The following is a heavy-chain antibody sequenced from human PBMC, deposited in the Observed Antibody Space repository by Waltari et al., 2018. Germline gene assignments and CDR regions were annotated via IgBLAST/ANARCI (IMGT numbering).Heavy chain of an antibody. D-gene: IGHD2-21*01. V-gene: IGHV3-9*01. CDR3: AKDVGCGGTSCDYFDF. CDR2: ISWNSHSI. Sequence: EVQLVESGGMLVQPGRSLRLSCAASGFTFDGYAMHGVRQAPGKGLEWVSGISWNSHSIGYADSVKGRFTISRDNVKNSLDLQMNSLRAEDTALYYCAKDVGCGGTSCDYFDFWGRGTLVTVSS. J-gene: IGHJ4*02. CDR1: GFTFDGYA.